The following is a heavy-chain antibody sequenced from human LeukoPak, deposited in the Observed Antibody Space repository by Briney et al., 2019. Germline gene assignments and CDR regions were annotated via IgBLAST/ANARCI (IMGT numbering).Heavy chain of an antibody. Sequence: PSETLSLTCTVSGGSISSYYWSWIRQPPGKGLEWIGYIYYSGSTNYNPSLKGRVTISVDSSKNQFSLRLSSVAAADTAVYYCARVAVSAREYFDYWGQGTLVTVSS. CDR3: ARVAVSAREYFDY. D-gene: IGHD2-21*02. CDR2: IYYSGST. J-gene: IGHJ4*02. V-gene: IGHV4-59*01. CDR1: GGSISSYY.